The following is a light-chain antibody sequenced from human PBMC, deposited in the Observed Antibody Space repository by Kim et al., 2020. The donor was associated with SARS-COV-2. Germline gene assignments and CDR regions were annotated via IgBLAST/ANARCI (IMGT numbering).Light chain of an antibody. V-gene: IGLV2-8*01. CDR3: TSYFAYTIFV. Sequence: GQSVTISCAGTINDVGRFDDVSWYQKQPGKAPKLIIFEVRQRPSGVPDRFSGSKSTHTASLTVSGLQAEDEAYYYCTSYFAYTIFVFGPGTKVTVL. CDR2: EVR. CDR1: INDVGRFDD. J-gene: IGLJ1*01.